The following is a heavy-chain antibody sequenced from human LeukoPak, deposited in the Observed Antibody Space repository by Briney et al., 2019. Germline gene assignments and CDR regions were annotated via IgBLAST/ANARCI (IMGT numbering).Heavy chain of an antibody. V-gene: IGHV4-39*01. CDR3: ASRMSSGHYFNP. J-gene: IGHJ5*02. D-gene: IGHD3-22*01. CDR1: GRSISSSSYY. CDR2: IYYSGST. Sequence: SETLSLTCTVSGRSISSSSYYWGWIRQPPGKGLEWIGSIYYSGSTYYNPSLKSRVTISVDTSKNQFSLKLSSVTAADTAVYYCASRMSSGHYFNPWGQGTLVTVS.